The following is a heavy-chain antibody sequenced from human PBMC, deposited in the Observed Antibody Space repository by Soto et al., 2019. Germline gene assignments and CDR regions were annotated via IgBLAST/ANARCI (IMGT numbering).Heavy chain of an antibody. CDR2: ISAYNGNT. CDR3: ARGGDIVVVPAALDYYYMDV. CDR1: GYTFTSYG. V-gene: IGHV1-18*01. D-gene: IGHD2-2*01. J-gene: IGHJ6*03. Sequence: QVQLVQSGAEVKKPGASVKVSCKASGYTFTSYGISWVRQAPGHGLEWMGWISAYNGNTNYAQNLQGRVTMTTATSTSTAYMELRSLRYDDTAVYYCARGGDIVVVPAALDYYYMDVWGKGTTVTVSS.